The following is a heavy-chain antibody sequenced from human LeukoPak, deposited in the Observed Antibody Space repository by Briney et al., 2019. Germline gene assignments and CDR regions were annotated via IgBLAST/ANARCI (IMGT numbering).Heavy chain of an antibody. Sequence: GGSLRLSCAVSGFTFSSYDMNWVRQAPGKGLEWVSSISSSSNYIHYADSVKGRFTISRDNAKNSLYLQMNSLRAEDTAVCFCARGTLGAWGWWGQGTLVTVSA. J-gene: IGHJ4*02. CDR1: GFTFSSYD. CDR3: ARGTLGAWGW. CDR2: ISSSSNYI. V-gene: IGHV3-21*01. D-gene: IGHD6-19*01.